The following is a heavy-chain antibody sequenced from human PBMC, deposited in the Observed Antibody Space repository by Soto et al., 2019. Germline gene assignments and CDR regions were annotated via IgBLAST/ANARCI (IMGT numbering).Heavy chain of an antibody. V-gene: IGHV1-69*06. CDR3: ARTGRVVPAATTDGFDY. CDR2: IIPIFGTA. Sequence: SVKVSCKASGGTFSSYAISWVRQAPGQGLEWMGGIIPIFGTANYAQKFQGRVTITADKSTSTAYMELSSLRSEDTAVYYCARTGRVVPAATTDGFDYWGQGTLVTVSS. CDR1: GGTFSSYA. D-gene: IGHD2-2*01. J-gene: IGHJ4*02.